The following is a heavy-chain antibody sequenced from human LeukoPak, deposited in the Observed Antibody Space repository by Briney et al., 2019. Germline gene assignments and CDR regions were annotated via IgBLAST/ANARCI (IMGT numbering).Heavy chain of an antibody. V-gene: IGHV1-69*13. J-gene: IGHJ4*02. D-gene: IGHD5-24*01. CDR3: ARVREMATVDFDY. Sequence: ASVKVSCKASGGTFSSYAISWVRQAPGQGLEWMGGIIPIFGTANYAQKFQGRVTITADESTSTAYMELSSLRSEDTAVYYCARVREMATVDFDYWGQGTLVTVSS. CDR2: IIPIFGTA. CDR1: GGTFSSYA.